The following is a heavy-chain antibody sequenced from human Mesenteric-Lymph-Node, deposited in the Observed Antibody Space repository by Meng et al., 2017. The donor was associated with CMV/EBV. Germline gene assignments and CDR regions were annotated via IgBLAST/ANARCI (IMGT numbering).Heavy chain of an antibody. CDR1: GFTFSNYD. V-gene: IGHV1-8*01. CDR2: MNPNSGNT. J-gene: IGHJ4*02. Sequence: GGSLRLSCAGSGFTFSNYDINWVRQATGQGLEWMGWMNPNSGNTGCSQKFQGRVTMTRDTSISTAYMELSSLRSEDTAVYFCARGRQLGVPYYFDYWGQGTLVTVSS. CDR3: ARGRQLGVPYYFDY. D-gene: IGHD2-2*01.